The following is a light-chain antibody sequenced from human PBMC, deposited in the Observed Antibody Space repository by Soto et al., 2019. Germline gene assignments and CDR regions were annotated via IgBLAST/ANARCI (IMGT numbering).Light chain of an antibody. CDR2: AAY. V-gene: IGKV1-39*01. J-gene: IGKJ2*01. CDR3: QQSYTTPVYS. Sequence: DLQMTQSPSSLSASVGDRVTITCRASQNIIFYLNWYQQKPGEAPKLMIYAAYNLQSGVPSRFSGSGSGTAFTLTISSLQPADLATYFCQQSYTTPVYSFGQGTKVDIK. CDR1: QNIIFY.